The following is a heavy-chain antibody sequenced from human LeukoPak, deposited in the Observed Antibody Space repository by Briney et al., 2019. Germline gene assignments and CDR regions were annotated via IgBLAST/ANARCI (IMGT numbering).Heavy chain of an antibody. V-gene: IGHV3-23*01. Sequence: GGSLRLSCAASGITFSSYAMSWVRQAPGKGLEWVSAISGSGGSTYYADSVKGRFTISRDNSKNTLYLQMNSLRAEDTAVYYCAKPLGATVTLYYFDYWGQGTLVTVSS. CDR1: GITFSSYA. CDR2: ISGSGGST. CDR3: AKPLGATVTLYYFDY. D-gene: IGHD4-11*01. J-gene: IGHJ4*02.